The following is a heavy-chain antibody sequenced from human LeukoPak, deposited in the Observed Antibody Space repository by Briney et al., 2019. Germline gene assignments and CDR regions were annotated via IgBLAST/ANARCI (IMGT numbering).Heavy chain of an antibody. D-gene: IGHD1-1*01. CDR1: EFSVGSNY. CDR2: IYFSGAT. V-gene: IGHV4-59*04. CDR3: AKLSSNWYFDS. Sequence: PGGSLRLSCAASEFSVGSNYMTWIRQTPEKGLEWIGNIYFSGATYYNPSLKSRVTISVDTSKNQFSLSLSVVAAADTAVYYCAKLSSNWYFDSWGRGTLVTVSS. J-gene: IGHJ4*02.